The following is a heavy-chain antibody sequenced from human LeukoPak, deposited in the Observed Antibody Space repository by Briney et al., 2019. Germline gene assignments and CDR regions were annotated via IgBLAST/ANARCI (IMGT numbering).Heavy chain of an antibody. V-gene: IGHV4-61*01. CDR1: GGSISSSSYY. J-gene: IGHJ4*02. D-gene: IGHD3-9*01. Sequence: KPSETLSLTCTVSGGSISSSSYYWSWIRQPPGKGLEWIGYIYYSGSTNYNPSLKSRVTISVDTSKNQFSLKLSSVTAADTAVYYCARTGVDILTGYYKDYWGQGTLVTVSS. CDR3: ARTGVDILTGYYKDY. CDR2: IYYSGST.